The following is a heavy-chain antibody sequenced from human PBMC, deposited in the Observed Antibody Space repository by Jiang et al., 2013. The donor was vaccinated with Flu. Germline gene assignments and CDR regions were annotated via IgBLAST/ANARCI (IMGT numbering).Heavy chain of an antibody. J-gene: IGHJ4*02. D-gene: IGHD3-22*01. V-gene: IGHV1-46*01. CDR2: INPSGGST. CDR1: GYTFTSYY. Sequence: QLVESGAEVKKPGASVKVSCKASGYTFTSYYMHWVRQAPGQGLEWMGIINPSGGSTSYAQKFQGRVTMTRDTSTSTVYMELSSLRSEDTAVYYCARTTYYYDSSGYAIDYWGQGTLVTVSS. CDR3: ARTTYYYDSSGYAIDY.